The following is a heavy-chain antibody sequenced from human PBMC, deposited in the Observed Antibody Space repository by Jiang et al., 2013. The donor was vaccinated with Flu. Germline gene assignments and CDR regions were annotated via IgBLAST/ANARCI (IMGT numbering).Heavy chain of an antibody. CDR3: ARDRAGPFFDS. Sequence: SGAEVKKPGSSVKVSCRASGDTFNTSAITWVRRAPGQGLEWMGGITPIFGTPHYAQRFQGTVTITADESTGTVYMEVRNLRFEDTAVYYCARDRAGPFFDSWGQGTLVTVSS. V-gene: IGHV1-69*01. CDR2: ITPIFGTP. CDR1: GDTFNTSA. D-gene: IGHD3-3*02. J-gene: IGHJ4*02.